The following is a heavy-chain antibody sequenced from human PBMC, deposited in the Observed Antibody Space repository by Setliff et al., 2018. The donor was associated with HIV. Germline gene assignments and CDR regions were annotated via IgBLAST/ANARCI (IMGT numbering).Heavy chain of an antibody. CDR1: DGSIRGHY. D-gene: IGHD5-18*01. CDR2: IYYSGST. Sequence: SETLSLTCTVSDGSIRGHYWSWIRQPPGKGLEWIGYIYYSGSTNYSPSLKSRVTMSVDTSKSRFSLKLSSVTAADTAVYYCARGAGHSYFDYSYYYMDVWGKGTTVTVSS. J-gene: IGHJ6*03. V-gene: IGHV4-59*11. CDR3: ARGAGHSYFDYSYYYMDV.